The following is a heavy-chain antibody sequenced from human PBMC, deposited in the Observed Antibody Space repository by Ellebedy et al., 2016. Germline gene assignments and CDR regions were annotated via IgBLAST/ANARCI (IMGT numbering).Heavy chain of an antibody. D-gene: IGHD3-22*01. CDR3: ARASYHSTGPFDP. CDR2: INPGDGST. J-gene: IGHJ5*02. Sequence: ASVKVSXKASGYTFSTYYMHWVQQAPGQGLEWMGLINPGDGSTSYAQKLQDRVTMTRDTSTSTVHMELSSLRSEDTAVYYCARASYHSTGPFDPWGQGTLVTVSS. V-gene: IGHV1-46*04. CDR1: GYTFSTYY.